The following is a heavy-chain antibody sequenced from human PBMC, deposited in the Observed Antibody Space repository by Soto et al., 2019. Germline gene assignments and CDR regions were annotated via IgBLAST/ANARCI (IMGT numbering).Heavy chain of an antibody. J-gene: IGHJ6*02. D-gene: IGHD3-3*01. Sequence: PSETLSRTCTVSGVSISSGDYYWFWIRQPPGKGLERIGYIYNSGSTYHDPSLKSRVTISADTSKNQFSLRLSPVTAADTAVYYCARYSLWSGALGGDVWGHGTTVTVSS. CDR1: GVSISSGDYY. CDR2: IYNSGST. CDR3: ARYSLWSGALGGDV. V-gene: IGHV4-30-4*08.